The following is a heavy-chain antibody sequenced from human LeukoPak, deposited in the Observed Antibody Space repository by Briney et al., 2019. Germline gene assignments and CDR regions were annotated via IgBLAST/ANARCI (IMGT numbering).Heavy chain of an antibody. D-gene: IGHD7-27*01. CDR1: GFTFSDYK. Sequence: PGGSLRLSCAASGFTFSDYKMNWVRQAPGKGLEWVSYISFSSDAIYYADSVKGRFTIPRDNAKNSLYLQMNSLRVEDTALYYCARHWGSGAFDIWGQGTMVTVSS. CDR3: ARHWGSGAFDI. CDR2: ISFSSDAI. V-gene: IGHV3-48*01. J-gene: IGHJ3*02.